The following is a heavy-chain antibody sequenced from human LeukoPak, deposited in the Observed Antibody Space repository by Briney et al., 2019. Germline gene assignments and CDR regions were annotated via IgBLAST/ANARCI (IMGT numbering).Heavy chain of an antibody. CDR3: ARDEGSSGYDDY. J-gene: IGHJ4*02. Sequence: ASVKVSCKASGYTFTSYDINWVRQATGQGLEWMGWMNPNSGNTGYAQKFQGRVTITRNTSISTAYMELSSLRSEDMAVYYCARDEGSSGYDDYWGQGTLVTVSS. CDR2: MNPNSGNT. CDR1: GYTFTSYD. D-gene: IGHD6-25*01. V-gene: IGHV1-8*03.